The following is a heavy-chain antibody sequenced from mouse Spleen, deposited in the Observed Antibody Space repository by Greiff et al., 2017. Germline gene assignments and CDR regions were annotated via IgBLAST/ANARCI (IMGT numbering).Heavy chain of an antibody. CDR2: IDPNSGGT. CDR1: GYTFTSYW. D-gene: IGHD1-2*01. CDR3: ARDITTATRAWFAY. J-gene: IGHJ3*01. Sequence: QVQLQQSGAELVKPGASVKLSCKASGYTFTSYWMHWVKQRPGRGLEWIGRIDPNSGGTKYNEKFKSKATLTVDKPSSTAYMQLSSLTSEDSAVYYCARDITTATRAWFAYWGQGTLVTVSA. V-gene: IGHV1-72*01.